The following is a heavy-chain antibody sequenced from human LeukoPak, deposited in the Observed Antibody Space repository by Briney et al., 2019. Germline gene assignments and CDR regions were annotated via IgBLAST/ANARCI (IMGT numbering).Heavy chain of an antibody. D-gene: IGHD6-19*01. CDR1: GGSISSSSYY. CDR2: IYYGGST. V-gene: IGHV4-61*01. Sequence: SETLSLTCTVSGGSISSSSYYWSWIRQPPGKGLEWIGYIYYGGSTNYNPSLKSRVTISVDTSKNQFSLKLSSVTAADTAVYYCAREANSGWYSFPDYWGQGTLVTVSS. CDR3: AREANSGWYSFPDY. J-gene: IGHJ4*02.